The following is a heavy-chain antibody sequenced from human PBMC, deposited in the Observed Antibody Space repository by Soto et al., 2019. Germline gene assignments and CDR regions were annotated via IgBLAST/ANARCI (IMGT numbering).Heavy chain of an antibody. CDR2: IYHSGST. D-gene: IGHD6-13*01. Sequence: QVQLQESGPGLVKPSGTLSLTCAVSGGSISSSNWWSWVRQPPGKGLEWIGEIYHSGSTNYNPSRKSRLTISVDKPKNQFSLKLRSVTAADTAVYYCARLIRLYSSSWYGNWFDPWGQGTLVTVSS. J-gene: IGHJ5*02. CDR1: GGSISSSNW. V-gene: IGHV4-4*02. CDR3: ARLIRLYSSSWYGNWFDP.